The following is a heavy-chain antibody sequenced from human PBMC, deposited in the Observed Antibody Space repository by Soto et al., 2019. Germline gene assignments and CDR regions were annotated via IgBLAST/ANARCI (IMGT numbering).Heavy chain of an antibody. CDR3: PTDFWSDINH. D-gene: IGHD3-3*01. V-gene: IGHV3-15*01. Sequence: GRSLRLSCAASGFTFSEYAMSWVRQAPGKGLGWVGGIKSKTDGGTTNSAAPVKGRFTISRDDSKNTLYLQMNSLKTEDTAVYYCPTDFWSDINHWGQGTLFTVS. CDR1: GFTFSEYA. CDR2: IKSKTDGGTT. J-gene: IGHJ5*02.